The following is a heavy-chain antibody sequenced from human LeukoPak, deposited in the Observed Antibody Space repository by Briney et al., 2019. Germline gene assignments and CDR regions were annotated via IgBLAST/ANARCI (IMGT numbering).Heavy chain of an antibody. V-gene: IGHV4-38-2*02. CDR2: IYHSGST. J-gene: IGHJ4*02. Sequence: SETLSLTCTVSGYSISSGYYWGWIRQPPGKGLEWIGSIYHSGSTYYNPSLKSRVTISVDTSKNQFSLKLSSVTAADTAVYYCARDRVNYDYVWGTLSRQYYFDYWGQGTLVTVSS. D-gene: IGHD3-16*01. CDR3: ARDRVNYDYVWGTLSRQYYFDY. CDR1: GYSISSGYY.